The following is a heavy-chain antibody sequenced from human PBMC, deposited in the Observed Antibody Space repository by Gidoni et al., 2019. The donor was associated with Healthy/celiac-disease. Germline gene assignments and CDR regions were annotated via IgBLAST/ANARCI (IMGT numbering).Heavy chain of an antibody. CDR1: GFPFSSYA. J-gene: IGHJ4*02. D-gene: IGHD3-10*01. V-gene: IGHV3-30-3*01. CDR3: ARDQGNRAYYFDY. CDR2: ISYDGSNK. Sequence: QVQLVESGGGVVQPGRSLRISCAASGFPFSSYAMHWVRQAPGKGLEWVAVISYDGSNKYYVDSVKGRFTISRDNSKNTLYLQMNSLRAEDTAVYFCARDQGNRAYYFDYWGQGTLVTVSS.